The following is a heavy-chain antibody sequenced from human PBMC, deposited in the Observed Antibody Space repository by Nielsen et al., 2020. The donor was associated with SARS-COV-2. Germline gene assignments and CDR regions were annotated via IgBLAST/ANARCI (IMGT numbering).Heavy chain of an antibody. D-gene: IGHD6-19*01. CDR1: GFTFSSYS. CDR3: AAEGREQWLGDSFPQPY. J-gene: IGHJ4*02. V-gene: IGHV3-30*03. CDR2: ISHDGRNE. Sequence: GESLKISCAASGFTFSSYSMNWVRQAPGKGLEWVALISHDGRNEYYADSVKGRFTLSRDNSKNTLFLQMNSLGTEDTAVYYCAAEGREQWLGDSFPQPYWGQGTLVTVSS.